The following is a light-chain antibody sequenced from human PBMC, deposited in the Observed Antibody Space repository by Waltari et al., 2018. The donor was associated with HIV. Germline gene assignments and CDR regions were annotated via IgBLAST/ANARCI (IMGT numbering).Light chain of an antibody. CDR2: GAS. CDR1: QSVSSN. Sequence: EILMTQSPATLSVSPGERATLSCRASQSVSSNLAWYQQKPGQAPRLLIYGASTRATGNPARFSGSGSGTEVTLTISSLQSEDFAVFYCQQYNNWPPWTFGQGTKVEIK. CDR3: QQYNNWPPWT. J-gene: IGKJ1*01. V-gene: IGKV3-15*01.